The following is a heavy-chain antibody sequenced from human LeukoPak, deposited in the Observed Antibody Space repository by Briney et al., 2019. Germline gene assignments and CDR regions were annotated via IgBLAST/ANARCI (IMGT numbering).Heavy chain of an antibody. V-gene: IGHV4-61*01. CDR1: GDSVSSGSSY. CDR2: IYHSGST. J-gene: IGHJ4*02. D-gene: IGHD3-22*01. CDR3: ARRDYYDGTGYYFN. Sequence: SETLSLTCTVSGDSVSSGSSYWSWIRQPPGEGLQWLGYIYHSGSTNYNPSLKSRVTMSVDKSKNQFSLKLSSVTAADTAVYYCARRDYYDGTGYYFNWGQGTLVTVSS.